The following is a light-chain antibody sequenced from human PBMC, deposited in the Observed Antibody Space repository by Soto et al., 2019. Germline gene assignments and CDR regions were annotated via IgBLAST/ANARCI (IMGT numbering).Light chain of an antibody. J-gene: IGKJ5*01. CDR1: HSVSSD. CDR3: QQYNNWPPT. Sequence: VLTESPGTLSLSPGESATFTSRASHSVSSDLAWYQQKPGQAPRLLIYGASTRAIGIPARFSGSGSGTEFTLTISSLQSEDFAVYYCQQYNNWPPTLGQGTRLEI. CDR2: GAS. V-gene: IGKV3-15*01.